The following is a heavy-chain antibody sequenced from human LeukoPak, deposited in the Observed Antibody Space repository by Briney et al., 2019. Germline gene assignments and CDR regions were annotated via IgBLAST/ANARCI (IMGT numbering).Heavy chain of an antibody. V-gene: IGHV1-2*02. D-gene: IGHD2-2*01. CDR2: INTNSGGT. CDR1: GYTFTGYY. Sequence: ASVKVSCKASGYTFTGYYMHWVRQAPGQGLEWMGWINTNSGGTNYAQKFQGRVTMTRDTSISTASMELSRLRSDDTAVYYCAREVTEGYCSSTSCYSGFAFDIWGQGTMVTVSS. J-gene: IGHJ3*02. CDR3: AREVTEGYCSSTSCYSGFAFDI.